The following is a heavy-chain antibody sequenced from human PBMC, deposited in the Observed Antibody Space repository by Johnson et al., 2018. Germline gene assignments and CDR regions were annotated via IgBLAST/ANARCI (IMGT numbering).Heavy chain of an antibody. J-gene: IGHJ3*02. CDR2: IYYSGST. V-gene: IGHV4-59*01. CDR1: GGSISSYY. D-gene: IGHD3-10*01. Sequence: QVQLQESGPGLVKPSETLSLTSTVSGGSISSYYWSWIRQPPGKGLEGIGYIYYSGSTHYNPPLKSRVTISVDTSKNQFSLKLSSVTAADTAVYYCASSRLYYDIWGQGTTVTVSS. CDR3: ASSRLYYDI.